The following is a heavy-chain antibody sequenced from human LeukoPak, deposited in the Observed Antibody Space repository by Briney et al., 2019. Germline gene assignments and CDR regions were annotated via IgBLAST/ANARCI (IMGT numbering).Heavy chain of an antibody. Sequence: ASVKVSCKASGYTFTSYYMHWVRQAPGQGLEWMGIINPSGGSTSYAQKFQGRVTITADESTSTAYMELSSLRSEDTAVYYCARDPHYYDSSGYLGTDYWGQGTLVTVSS. CDR2: INPSGGST. J-gene: IGHJ4*02. V-gene: IGHV1-46*01. D-gene: IGHD3-22*01. CDR3: ARDPHYYDSSGYLGTDY. CDR1: GYTFTSYY.